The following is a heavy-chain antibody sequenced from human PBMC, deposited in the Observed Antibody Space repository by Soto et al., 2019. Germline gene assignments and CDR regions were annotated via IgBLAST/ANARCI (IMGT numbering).Heavy chain of an antibody. J-gene: IGHJ5*02. CDR1: GGSISSYY. CDR2: IYYSGST. CDR3: ARNYYYDSSGYLNRFDP. V-gene: IGHV4-59*01. D-gene: IGHD3-22*01. Sequence: LSLTCTVSGGSISSYYWSWIRQPPGKGLEWIGYIYYSGSTNYNPSLKSRVTISVDTSKNQFSLKLSSVTAADTAVYYCARNYYYDSSGYLNRFDPWGQGTLVTVSS.